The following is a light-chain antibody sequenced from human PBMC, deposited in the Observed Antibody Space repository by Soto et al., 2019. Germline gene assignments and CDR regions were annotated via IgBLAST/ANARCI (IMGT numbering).Light chain of an antibody. CDR2: WAS. J-gene: IGKJ2*01. Sequence: DIVMTQSPDSLAVSLGERATINCKSSQRVLSSSDNRDYLSWYQQKPGQPPKLLIYWASTRESGVPDRFSGSGSGTDSSLTISILQAEDVAVYYCQQYYTTPHTFGQWTKLEI. CDR3: QQYYTTPHT. V-gene: IGKV4-1*01. CDR1: QRVLSSSDNRDY.